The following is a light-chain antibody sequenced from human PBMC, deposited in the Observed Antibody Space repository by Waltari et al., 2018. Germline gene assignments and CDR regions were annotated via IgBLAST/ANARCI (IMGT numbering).Light chain of an antibody. CDR3: CSYAGSSTFVV. CDR1: SSNVGSYNL. V-gene: IGLV2-23*02. Sequence: QSALTQPASVSGSPGPSITISCTGTSSNVGSYNLVSWYQHHPGKAPNLRSYEVSKRPAGVYNHFSGAKYGNTASLTIAGLQAEDEADYYCCSYAGSSTFVVFGGGTKLTVL. CDR2: EVS. J-gene: IGLJ2*01.